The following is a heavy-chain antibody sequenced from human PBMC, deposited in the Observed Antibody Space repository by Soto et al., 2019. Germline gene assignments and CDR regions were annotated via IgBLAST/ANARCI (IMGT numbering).Heavy chain of an antibody. V-gene: IGHV1-46*01. CDR1: GYTFTSYY. Sequence: GASVKVSCKASGYTFTSYYMHWVRQAPGQRLEWMGIINPSGGSTSYAQKFQGRVTMTRDTSTSTVYMELSSLRSEDTAVYYCARSLGFLDVGMVWYGMDVWGQGTTVTVSS. J-gene: IGHJ6*02. CDR2: INPSGGST. D-gene: IGHD3-3*01. CDR3: ARSLGFLDVGMVWYGMDV.